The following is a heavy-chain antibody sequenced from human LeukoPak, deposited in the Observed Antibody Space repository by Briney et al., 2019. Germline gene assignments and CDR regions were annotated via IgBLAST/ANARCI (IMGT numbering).Heavy chain of an antibody. J-gene: IGHJ4*02. CDR2: ISGSGGST. CDR3: AKNGPYYYDSSGYYYFDY. Sequence: GGSLRLSCAASGLTFSSYAMSWVRQAPGKGLEWVSAISGSGGSTYYADSVKGRFTISRDDSKNTLYLQMNSLRAEDTAVYYCAKNGPYYYDSSGYYYFDYWGQGTLVTVSS. D-gene: IGHD3-22*01. V-gene: IGHV3-23*01. CDR1: GLTFSSYA.